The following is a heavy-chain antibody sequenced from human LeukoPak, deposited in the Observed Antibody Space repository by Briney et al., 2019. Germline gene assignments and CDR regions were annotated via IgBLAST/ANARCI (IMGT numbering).Heavy chain of an antibody. CDR2: ISGSGGST. CDR3: ANRPNKAFDI. V-gene: IGHV3-23*01. CDR1: GFTFNAFY. J-gene: IGHJ3*02. Sequence: GGSLRLSCAASGFTFNAFYMSWIRQAPGKGLEWVSAISGSGGSTYYADSVKGRFTISRDNSKNTLYLQMNSLRAEDTAVYYCANRPNKAFDIWGQGTMVTVSS.